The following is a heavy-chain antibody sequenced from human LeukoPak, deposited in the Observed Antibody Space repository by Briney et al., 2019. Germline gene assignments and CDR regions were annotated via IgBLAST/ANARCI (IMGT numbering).Heavy chain of an antibody. CDR3: AREYDSSGYYYYYYYYGMDV. V-gene: IGHV3-21*01. CDR1: GFTFSSYS. CDR2: ISSSSSYI. D-gene: IGHD3-22*01. J-gene: IGHJ6*02. Sequence: GGSLRLSCAASGFTFSSYSMNWVRQAPGKGLEWVSSISSSSSYIYYADSVKGRFTIFRDNAKNSLYLQMNSLRAEDTAVYYCAREYDSSGYYYYYYYYGMDVWGQGTTVTVSS.